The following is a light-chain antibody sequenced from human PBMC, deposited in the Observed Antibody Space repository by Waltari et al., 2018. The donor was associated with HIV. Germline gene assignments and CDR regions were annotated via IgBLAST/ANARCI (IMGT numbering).Light chain of an antibody. V-gene: IGKV4-1*01. CDR3: QQYYDSPLT. J-gene: IGKJ4*01. CDR2: WAS. Sequence: DIVMTQSQDSLTVSLGAGATINCTSSQNFLYSTNKKNYLAWYQQKPGQPPRLLIYWASNRESGVPDRFSGSGSGTDFTLTISNLQAEDVAVYYCQQYYDSPLTFGGGTQVEIK. CDR1: QNFLYSTNKKNY.